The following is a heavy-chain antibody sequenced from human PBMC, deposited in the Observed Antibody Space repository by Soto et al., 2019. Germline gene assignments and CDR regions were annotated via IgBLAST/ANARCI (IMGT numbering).Heavy chain of an antibody. D-gene: IGHD6-19*01. V-gene: IGHV3-53*04. J-gene: IGHJ4*02. CDR1: GFTVSSNY. Sequence: RGSLRLSCAASGFTVSSNYMSWVRQAPGKGLEWVSVIYSGGSTYYADSVKGRVTISRHNSKNTLYLQMNSLRAEDTAVYYCAKHAAVAGDFFDYWGQGTLVTVSS. CDR2: IYSGGST. CDR3: AKHAAVAGDFFDY.